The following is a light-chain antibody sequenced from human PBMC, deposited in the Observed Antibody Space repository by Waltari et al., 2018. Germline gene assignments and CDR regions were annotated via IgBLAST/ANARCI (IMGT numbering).Light chain of an antibody. CDR2: KAS. V-gene: IGKV1-5*03. CDR1: QSISSW. J-gene: IGKJ1*01. Sequence: DIQTTQSPSTLSASVGDRVTITCRASQSISSWLAWYQQKPGKAPKLLIYKASSLESGVPSRFSGSGSGTEFTLTISSLQPDDFATYYCQQYNSYPGTFGQGTKVEIK. CDR3: QQYNSYPGT.